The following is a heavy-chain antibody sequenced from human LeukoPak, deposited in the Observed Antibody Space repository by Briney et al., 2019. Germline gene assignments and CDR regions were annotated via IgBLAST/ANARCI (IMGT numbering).Heavy chain of an antibody. J-gene: IGHJ6*02. CDR2: ISYDGSNK. CDR3: AKDLTGGYYYYYSMDV. CDR1: GFTFSSYG. D-gene: IGHD3-9*01. V-gene: IGHV3-30*18. Sequence: GGSLRLSCAASGFTFSSYGMHWVRQAPGKGLEWVAVISYDGSNKYYADSVKGRFTISRDNSKNTLYLQMNSLRAEDTAVYYCAKDLTGGYYYYYSMDVWGQGTTVTVSS.